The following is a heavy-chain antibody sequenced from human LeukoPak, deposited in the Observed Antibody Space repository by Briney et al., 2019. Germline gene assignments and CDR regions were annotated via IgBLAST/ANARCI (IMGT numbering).Heavy chain of an antibody. D-gene: IGHD3-10*01. CDR3: APSVPGFGELLDS. V-gene: IGHV3-7*03. CDR1: GFTFRTYW. CDR2: INDNWKWK. Sequence: GGALRLSCTASGFTFRTYWGTWVRQAPGKGLEWVANINDNWKWKYYVDSVKGRFIISRDNAKNSVYLQMHSLRVEDTAIYYCAPSVPGFGELLDSWGHGALVTVSS. J-gene: IGHJ5*01.